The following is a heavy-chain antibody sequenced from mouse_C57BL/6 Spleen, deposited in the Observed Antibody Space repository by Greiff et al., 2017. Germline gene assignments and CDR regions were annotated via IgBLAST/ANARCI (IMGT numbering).Heavy chain of an antibody. Sequence: EVQGVESGGGLVKPGGSLKLSCAASGFTFSSYTMSWVRQTPEKRLEWVATISGGGGNTYYPDSVKGRFTISRDNAKNTLYLQMSSLRSEDTALYYCATVYDGYYYAMDYWGQGTSVTVSS. CDR2: ISGGGGNT. CDR1: GFTFSSYT. J-gene: IGHJ4*01. CDR3: ATVYDGYYYAMDY. D-gene: IGHD2-3*01. V-gene: IGHV5-9*01.